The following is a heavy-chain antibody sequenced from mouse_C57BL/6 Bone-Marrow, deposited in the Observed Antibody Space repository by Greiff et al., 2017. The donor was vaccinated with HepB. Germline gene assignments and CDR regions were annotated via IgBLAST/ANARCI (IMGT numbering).Heavy chain of an antibody. CDR2: IDPETGGT. D-gene: IGHD3-2*02. CDR3: AREGIQLRLDY. CDR1: GYTFTDYE. J-gene: IGHJ2*01. V-gene: IGHV1-15*01. Sequence: QVQLQQSGAELVRPGASVTLSCKASGYTFTDYEMHWVKQTPVHGLEWIGAIDPETGGTAYNQKFKGKAILTADKSSSTAYMELSSLTSEDSAVYYCAREGIQLRLDYWGQGTTLTVSS.